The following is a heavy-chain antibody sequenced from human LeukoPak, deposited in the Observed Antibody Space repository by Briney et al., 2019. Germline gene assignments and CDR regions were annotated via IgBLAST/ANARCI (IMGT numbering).Heavy chain of an antibody. CDR2: IYYSRTT. CDR3: ARHYHRNTYYYDSSGYYPLGALDAFDI. J-gene: IGHJ3*02. D-gene: IGHD3-22*01. Sequence: PETLSLTCTVSGGSISSSCYYWGWTLQPPGKGWEGFGSIYYSRTTYYNPALKSRVTISVATSKNQLSLKLSSVTAADTAVYYSARHYHRNTYYYDSSGYYPLGALDAFDIWGQGTMVTVSS. CDR1: GGSISSSCYY. V-gene: IGHV4-39*01.